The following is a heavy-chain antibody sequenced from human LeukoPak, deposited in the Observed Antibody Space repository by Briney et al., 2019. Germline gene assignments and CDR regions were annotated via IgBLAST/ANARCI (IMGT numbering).Heavy chain of an antibody. CDR2: ISYDGSNK. Sequence: PGGSLRLSCAASGFTFSSYAMHWVRQAPGKGLEWVAVISYDGSNKYYADSVKGRFTISRDNSKNTLYLQMNSLRAEDTAVYYCAKQRERYYYGSGSYYRSYWYFDLWGRGTLVTVSS. D-gene: IGHD3-10*01. J-gene: IGHJ2*01. V-gene: IGHV3-30-3*02. CDR1: GFTFSSYA. CDR3: AKQRERYYYGSGSYYRSYWYFDL.